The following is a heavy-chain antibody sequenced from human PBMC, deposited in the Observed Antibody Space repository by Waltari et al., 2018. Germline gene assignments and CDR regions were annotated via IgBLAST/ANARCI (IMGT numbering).Heavy chain of an antibody. J-gene: IGHJ6*02. CDR1: GCTFSSYA. CDR3: ASSLLAGSSGSLWYYGMDV. CDR2: IRPIVGTA. V-gene: IGHV1-69*05. D-gene: IGHD6-19*01. Sequence: QVQLVQSGAEVKKPGSSVTVSCKASGCTFSSYAISWVRQAPGQGLEWMGGIRPIVGTANYAKKFQGRVTITTDESTSTADMEMSSLRSEDTAVYYCASSLLAGSSGSLWYYGMDVWGQGTTVTVSS.